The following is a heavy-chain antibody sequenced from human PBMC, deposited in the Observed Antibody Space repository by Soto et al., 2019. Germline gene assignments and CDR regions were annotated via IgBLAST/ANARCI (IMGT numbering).Heavy chain of an antibody. J-gene: IGHJ4*02. V-gene: IGHV4-59*01. Sequence: PSETLSLTCTVSGGPISSYYWSWLRQPPGKGLEWIGFIYYSGSTNYNPSLYSRLTISVDTSKNQFSLKLSSVTAADTAVYYCASSQLPEYYFDYWGQGTLVTVS. D-gene: IGHD1-1*01. CDR1: GGPISSYY. CDR3: ASSQLPEYYFDY. CDR2: IYYSGST.